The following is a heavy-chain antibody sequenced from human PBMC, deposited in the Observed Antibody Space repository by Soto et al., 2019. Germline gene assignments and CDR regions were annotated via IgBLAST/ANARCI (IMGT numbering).Heavy chain of an antibody. CDR2: ISGSGDRT. J-gene: IGHJ4*02. V-gene: IGHV3-23*01. CDR1: GITIRNYP. CDR3: VKDDGGNPSTEPH. Sequence: EVQLQESGGGLVQPGGSLRLSCAASGITIRNYPMSWVRQAPGKGLDWVSGISGSGDRTYYADSAKGRFTISKAFSKNSLSLQLDSLRVEDTAVYFCVKDDGGNPSTEPHWGQGTLVTVSS. D-gene: IGHD2-15*01.